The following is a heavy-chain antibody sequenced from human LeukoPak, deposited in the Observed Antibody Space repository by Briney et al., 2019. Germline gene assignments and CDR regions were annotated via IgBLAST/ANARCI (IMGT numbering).Heavy chain of an antibody. CDR1: GGSFSGYY. J-gene: IGHJ6*03. V-gene: IGHV4-34*01. Sequence: PSETLSLTCALHGGSFSGYYWSCIRQPPGKGREWIGEINHSGSTDYNPSLKSPVTISVDTSKNQFSLKLSSVTAADTAVYDCARNTGRGTIFGVVTLPYYYMDVWGKGTTVTVSS. D-gene: IGHD3-3*01. CDR2: INHSGST. CDR3: ARNTGRGTIFGVVTLPYYYMDV.